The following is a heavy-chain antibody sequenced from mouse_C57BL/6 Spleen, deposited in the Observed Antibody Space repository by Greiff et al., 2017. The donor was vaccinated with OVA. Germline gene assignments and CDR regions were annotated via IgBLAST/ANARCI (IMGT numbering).Heavy chain of an antibody. Sequence: QVQLKQPGAELVKPGASVKLSCKASGYTFTSYWMHWVKQRPGQGLEWIGMIHPNRGSTNYNEKFKSKATLTVDKSSSTADMQLSSLTSEDSAVYYCARNYGNDGYAMDYWGQGTSVTVSS. CDR2: IHPNRGST. J-gene: IGHJ4*01. D-gene: IGHD2-2*01. CDR1: GYTFTSYW. CDR3: ARNYGNDGYAMDY. V-gene: IGHV1-64*01.